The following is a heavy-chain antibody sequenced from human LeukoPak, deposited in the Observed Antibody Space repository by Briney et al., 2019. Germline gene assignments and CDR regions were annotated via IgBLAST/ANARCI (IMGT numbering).Heavy chain of an antibody. CDR1: GLTFSSNY. J-gene: IGHJ4*02. Sequence: PGGSLRLSCEASGLTFSSNYMSWVRQAPGKGLEWVSVIYSGGSTYYADSVKGRFTISRDNSKNTLYLQMNSLRAEDTAVYYCARVYYDSSGYYYGADYWGQGTLVTVSS. CDR2: IYSGGST. CDR3: ARVYYDSSGYYYGADY. D-gene: IGHD3-22*01. V-gene: IGHV3-53*05.